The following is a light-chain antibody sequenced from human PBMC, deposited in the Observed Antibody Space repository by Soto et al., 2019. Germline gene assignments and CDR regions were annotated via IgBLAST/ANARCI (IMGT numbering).Light chain of an antibody. Sequence: EIVLTQSPGILSLSPGERATLSCRASQSVSSNYLAWYQQKPGQAPRLLIYGASSRATGIPDRFSGSGSGTDFTLTISRLEPEDCGVYYCQQYGSSSWTFGQGTKVEIK. V-gene: IGKV3-20*01. J-gene: IGKJ1*01. CDR1: QSVSSNY. CDR3: QQYGSSSWT. CDR2: GAS.